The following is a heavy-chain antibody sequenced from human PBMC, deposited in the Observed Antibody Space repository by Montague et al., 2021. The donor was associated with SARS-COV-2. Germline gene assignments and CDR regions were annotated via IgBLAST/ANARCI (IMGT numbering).Heavy chain of an antibody. CDR2: IYYSGST. D-gene: IGHD3-22*01. Sequence: SETLSLTCTVSDGSISSYYWSWIRQPPGKGLEWIGYIYYSGSTNYNPSLKSRVTISVDTSKNQFSLKLSSVTAADTAVYYCARGMHYYDSSGYYFDYWGQGTLVTVSS. J-gene: IGHJ4*02. V-gene: IGHV4-59*01. CDR1: DGSISSYY. CDR3: ARGMHYYDSSGYYFDY.